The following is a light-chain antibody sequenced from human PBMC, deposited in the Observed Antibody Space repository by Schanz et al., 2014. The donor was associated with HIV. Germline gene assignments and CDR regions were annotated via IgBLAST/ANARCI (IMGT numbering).Light chain of an antibody. CDR3: QQYNSYSLWT. J-gene: IGKJ1*01. Sequence: DIQMTQSPSTLSASVGDRVTITCRASQSIGSWLAWYQQRPGEAPKLLIYKASSLESGVPSRFSGSGSGTEFTLTISSLQPDDFATYYCQQYNSYSLWTFGQGTKVEIK. CDR1: QSIGSW. V-gene: IGKV1-5*03. CDR2: KAS.